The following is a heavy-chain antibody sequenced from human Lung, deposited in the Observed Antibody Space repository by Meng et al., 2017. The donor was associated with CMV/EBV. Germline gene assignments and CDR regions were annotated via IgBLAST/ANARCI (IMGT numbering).Heavy chain of an antibody. CDR3: ARVGAYCGGDCYHPR. V-gene: IGHV4-4*02. CDR2: IYHSGST. D-gene: IGHD2-21*02. J-gene: IGHJ4*02. CDR1: GGSLSSRNW. Sequence: LRQPGPGLVKPSGTLSLTCAVSGGSLSSRNWGSWVRQPPGKGLEWIGEIYHSGSTNYNPSLKSRVTISVDESKNQFSLRLSSVTAADTAVYYCARVGAYCGGDCYHPRWGQGTLVTVSS.